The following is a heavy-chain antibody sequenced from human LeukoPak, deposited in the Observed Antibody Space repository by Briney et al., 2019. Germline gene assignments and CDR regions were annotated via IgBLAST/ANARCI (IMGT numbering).Heavy chain of an antibody. CDR3: ARGGVPPPYGDESGLFDY. V-gene: IGHV1-69*05. CDR1: GGTFSSYA. Sequence: SVKVSCKASGGTFSSYAISWVRQAPGQGLEWMGGIIPIFGTANYAQKFQGRVTITTDESTSTAYMELSSLRSEDTAVYYCARGGVPPPYGDESGLFDYWGQGTLVTVSS. J-gene: IGHJ4*02. CDR2: IIPIFGTA. D-gene: IGHD4-17*01.